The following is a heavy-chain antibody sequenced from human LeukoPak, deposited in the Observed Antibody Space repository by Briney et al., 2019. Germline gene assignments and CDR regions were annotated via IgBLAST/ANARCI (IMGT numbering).Heavy chain of an antibody. CDR3: ARGVQGYCSSTSCYTYWFDP. CDR2: IYYSGST. V-gene: IGHV4-39*07. Sequence: PSETLSLTCTVSGGSISSSSYYWGWIRQPPGKGLEWIGSIYYSGSTYYNPSLKSRVTISVDTSKNQFSLKLSSVTAADTAVYYCARGVQGYCSSTSCYTYWFDPWGQGTLVTVSS. CDR1: GGSISSSSYY. D-gene: IGHD2-2*02. J-gene: IGHJ5*02.